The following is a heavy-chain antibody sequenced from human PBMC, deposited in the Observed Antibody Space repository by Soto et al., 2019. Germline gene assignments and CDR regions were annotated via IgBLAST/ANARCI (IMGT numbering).Heavy chain of an antibody. D-gene: IGHD6-13*01. J-gene: IGHJ6*02. Sequence: QVQLQESGPGLVQPSQTLSLTCSVSGGSFDSGDYYWHWIRQPPGKCLEYIGYVYYTGSTYSNPSLTSRFTISLDTSENQFSLKLNSVTAADTAVYFWAWSSWTSHYDGLDVWGQGTTVTASS. CDR2: VYYTGST. CDR3: AWSSWTSHYDGLDV. V-gene: IGHV4-30-4*01. CDR1: GGSFDSGDYY.